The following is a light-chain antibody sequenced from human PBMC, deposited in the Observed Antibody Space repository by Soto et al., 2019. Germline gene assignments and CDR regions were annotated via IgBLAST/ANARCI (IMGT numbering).Light chain of an antibody. J-gene: IGKJ1*01. V-gene: IGKV3D-15*01. Sequence: IVLTQSPGTLSLSPGERATLSCRASQSVSSSYLAWYQQKPGQAPRLLIYDASNRATGIPARFSGSGSGIEFTLTISSLQSEDFAVYYCQQYNNWPPWTFGQGTKVDIK. CDR2: DAS. CDR1: QSVSSSY. CDR3: QQYNNWPPWT.